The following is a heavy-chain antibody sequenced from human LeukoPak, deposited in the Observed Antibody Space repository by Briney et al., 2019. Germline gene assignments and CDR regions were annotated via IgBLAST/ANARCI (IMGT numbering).Heavy chain of an antibody. CDR2: ISPYNGNT. CDR3: ATSITMVRGVIISGDWFDP. J-gene: IGHJ5*02. CDR1: GYTFTSYS. V-gene: IGHV1-18*01. D-gene: IGHD3-10*01. Sequence: ASVKVSCKTSGYTFTSYSISWVRQAPGQGLEWMGSISPYNGNTNYAQKLQGRVTVTTDTSTSTAYMDLRSLRSDDTALYYCATSITMVRGVIISGDWFDPWGQGTLVTVSS.